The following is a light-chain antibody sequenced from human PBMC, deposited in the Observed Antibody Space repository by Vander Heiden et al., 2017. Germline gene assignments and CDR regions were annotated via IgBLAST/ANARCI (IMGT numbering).Light chain of an antibody. CDR3: QQYNNWPLT. J-gene: IGKJ4*01. CDR1: QSVSSY. Sequence: IVMTQPPATLPVSPGDRATLSCRASQSVSSYLAWYQQKPGQAPRLLIYGASTMATGIPSRFSGIGSGTEFTLTISSLQSEDFAVYYCQQYNNWPLTFGGGTKVEIK. V-gene: IGKV3-15*01. CDR2: GAS.